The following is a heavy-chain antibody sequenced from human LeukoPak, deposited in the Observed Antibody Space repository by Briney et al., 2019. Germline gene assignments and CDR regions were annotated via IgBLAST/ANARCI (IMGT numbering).Heavy chain of an antibody. CDR2: ITGSGSRV. CDR3: ASSNKLTGQSYHYYGMDV. J-gene: IGHJ6*02. CDR1: GFTFSSYG. V-gene: IGHV3-23*01. Sequence: GGSLRLSCAVSGFTFSSYGMSWVRQAPGKGLEWVSGITGSGSRVYYADSVTGRFAISRDNSKNTLYLQMNSLRVEDTAVYYCASSNKLTGQSYHYYGMDVWGQGTTVTVSS. D-gene: IGHD1-20*01.